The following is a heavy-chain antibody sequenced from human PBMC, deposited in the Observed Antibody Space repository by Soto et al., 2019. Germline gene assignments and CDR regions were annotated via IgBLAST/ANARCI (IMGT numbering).Heavy chain of an antibody. CDR1: GGFINIGDYH. J-gene: IGHJ6*02. Sequence: PSETLSLTCTVSGGFINIGDYHWTWIRQFPGKGLEWIGGIYYSASTYYNPALVSRITISLDASKNQFSLKLTSVTAADTAVYYCARDSRTPSGGMDVWGQGTTVTVS. V-gene: IGHV4-30-4*01. CDR2: IYYSAST. CDR3: ARDSRTPSGGMDV.